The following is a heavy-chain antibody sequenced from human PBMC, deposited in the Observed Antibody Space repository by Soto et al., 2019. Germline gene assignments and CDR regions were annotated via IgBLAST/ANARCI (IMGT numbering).Heavy chain of an antibody. Sequence: QVLLVEAGGGVVQPGMSLRLSCVSSGLMFSKYGIHWVRQALGKGLEWVGFISYDGSSQYYSDSVKGRLTISRDNSKNTVSLQMNSLRVEDTAVYYCAGAAIDSVFDCWGQGTVVSVSS. CDR3: AGAAIDSVFDC. J-gene: IGHJ4*02. CDR1: GLMFSKYG. CDR2: ISYDGSSQ. V-gene: IGHV3-33*01.